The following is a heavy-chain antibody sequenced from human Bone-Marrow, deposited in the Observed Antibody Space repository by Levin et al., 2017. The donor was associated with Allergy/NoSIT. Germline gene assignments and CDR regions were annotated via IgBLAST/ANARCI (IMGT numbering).Heavy chain of an antibody. D-gene: IGHD5-18*01. Sequence: GESLKISCAASGFTFSNYGFHWVRQAPGKGLEWVAVISFEGSNEFYVDSVKGRFTISRDNSKNTIFLQMNSLRPEDTAVYYCVRDGTEYNYVFWFDHWGQGTLVTVSS. CDR2: ISFEGSNE. CDR1: GFTFSNYG. CDR3: VRDGTEYNYVFWFDH. J-gene: IGHJ5*02. V-gene: IGHV3-30*03.